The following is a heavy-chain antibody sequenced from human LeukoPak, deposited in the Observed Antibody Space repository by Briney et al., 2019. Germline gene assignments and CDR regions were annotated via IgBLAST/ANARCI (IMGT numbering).Heavy chain of an antibody. CDR1: GFTFSSYG. CDR3: AKSPRQLVEIDY. Sequence: PGRSLRLSCAASGFTFSSYGVHWVRQAPGKGLEWVAVISYDESNKYYADSVKGRFTISRDNSKNTLYLQMNSLRAEDTAVYYCAKSPRQLVEIDYWGQGTLVTVSP. D-gene: IGHD6-13*01. V-gene: IGHV3-30*18. CDR2: ISYDESNK. J-gene: IGHJ4*02.